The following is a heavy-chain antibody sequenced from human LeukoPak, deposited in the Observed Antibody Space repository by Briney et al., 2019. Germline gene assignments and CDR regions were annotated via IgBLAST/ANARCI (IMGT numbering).Heavy chain of an antibody. Sequence: GGSLRLSCAASGFTFSSYNMNWVRQAPGKGLEWVSCISSSSNYINYADSVKGRFTISRDNAKNSLYLQMNSLRAEDTAVYYCARGPSGYHNTGGQGTLVTVSS. J-gene: IGHJ4*02. CDR1: GFTFSSYN. V-gene: IGHV3-21*01. CDR2: ISSSSNYI. D-gene: IGHD5-12*01. CDR3: ARGPSGYHNT.